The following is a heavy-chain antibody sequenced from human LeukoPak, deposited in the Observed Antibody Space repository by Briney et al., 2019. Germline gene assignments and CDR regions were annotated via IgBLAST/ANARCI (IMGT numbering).Heavy chain of an antibody. J-gene: IGHJ4*02. CDR2: ISGSGGST. V-gene: IGHV3-23*01. CDR3: AKDTAQGYTYGTIEQDY. Sequence: PGGSLRLSCAASGFTFSSYAMSWVRQASGKGLEWVSAISGSGGSTYYADSVKGRFTISRDNSKNTLYLQMNSLRAEDTAVYYCAKDTAQGYTYGTIEQDYWGQGTLVTVSS. D-gene: IGHD5-18*01. CDR1: GFTFSSYA.